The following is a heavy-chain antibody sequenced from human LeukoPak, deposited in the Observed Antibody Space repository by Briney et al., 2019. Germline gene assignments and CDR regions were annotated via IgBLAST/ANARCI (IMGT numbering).Heavy chain of an antibody. D-gene: IGHD1-26*01. CDR2: IYTSGRT. J-gene: IGHJ4*02. CDR3: ARARSRVGALTFDY. CDR1: GGSISSYY. V-gene: IGHV4-4*07. Sequence: PSETLSLTCTVSGGSISSYYWSWIRQPAGKGLEWIGRIYTSGRTNYSPSLQSRVTVSVDTSMNQFSLKLTSVTAADTAVYYCARARSRVGALTFDYWGQGTLVTVSS.